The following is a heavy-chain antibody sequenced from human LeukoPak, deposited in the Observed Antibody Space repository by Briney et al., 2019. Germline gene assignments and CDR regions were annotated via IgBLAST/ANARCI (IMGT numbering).Heavy chain of an antibody. V-gene: IGHV1-18*01. CDR1: GYTFTSYG. CDR3: ARTYYDILTGYSPSFDY. D-gene: IGHD3-9*01. CDR2: TSAYNGNT. Sequence: ASVKVSCKASGYTFTSYGISWVRQAPGQGLEWMGWTSAYNGNTNYAQKLQGRVTMTTDTSTSTAYMELRSLRSDDTAVYYCARTYYDILTGYSPSFDYWGQGTLVTVSS. J-gene: IGHJ4*02.